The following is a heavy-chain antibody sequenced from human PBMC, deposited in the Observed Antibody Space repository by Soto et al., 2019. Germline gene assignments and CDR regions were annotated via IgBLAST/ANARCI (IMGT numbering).Heavy chain of an antibody. V-gene: IGHV4-31*03. CDR2: IYYSGST. J-gene: IGHJ3*02. Sequence: SETLSLTCTVSGGSISSGGYYWSWIRQHPGKGLEWIGYIYYSGSTYYNPSLKSRVTISVDTSKNQFSLKLSSVTAADTAVYYCARPAPPQGAFDIWGQGTMVTVSS. CDR3: ARPAPPQGAFDI. CDR1: GGSISSGGYY.